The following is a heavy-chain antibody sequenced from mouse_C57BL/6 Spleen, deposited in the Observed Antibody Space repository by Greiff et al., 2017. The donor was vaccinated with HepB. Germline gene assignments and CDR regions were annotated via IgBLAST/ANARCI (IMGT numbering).Heavy chain of an antibody. Sequence: QVQLQQSGAELVRPGTSVKLSCKASGYTFTSYWMHWVKQRPGQGLEWIGVIDPSDSYTNYNQKFKGKATLTVDTSSSTAYMQLSSLTSEDSAVYYCARSEGRLPLYFDRWGQGTTLTVSS. CDR1: GYTFTSYW. J-gene: IGHJ2*01. CDR3: ARSEGRLPLYFDR. D-gene: IGHD3-3*01. V-gene: IGHV1-59*01. CDR2: IDPSDSYT.